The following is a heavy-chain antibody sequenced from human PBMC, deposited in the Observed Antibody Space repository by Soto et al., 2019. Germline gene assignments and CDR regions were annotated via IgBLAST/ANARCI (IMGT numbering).Heavy chain of an antibody. Sequence: ASVKVSCKASGYTFTGYYMHWVRQAPGQGLEWMGWINPNSGGTNYAQKFQGRVTMTRDTSISTAYMELSRLRSDDTAVYYCARVYGDYDYYYYGMDVWGQGTTVTVYS. D-gene: IGHD4-17*01. CDR1: GYTFTGYY. V-gene: IGHV1-2*02. CDR2: INPNSGGT. CDR3: ARVYGDYDYYYYGMDV. J-gene: IGHJ6*02.